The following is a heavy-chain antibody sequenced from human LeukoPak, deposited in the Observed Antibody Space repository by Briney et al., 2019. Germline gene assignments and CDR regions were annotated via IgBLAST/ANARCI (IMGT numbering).Heavy chain of an antibody. CDR1: GYSISSGYY. V-gene: IGHV4-38-2*01. J-gene: IGHJ2*01. Sequence: PSETLSLTCAVSGYSISSGYYWGWIRQPPGKGLEWIGSIYHSGSTYYNPSLKSRVTISVDTSKNQFSLKLSSVTAADTAVYYCAGYLPYWYFDLWGRGTLVTVSS. CDR2: IYHSGST. D-gene: IGHD2/OR15-2a*01. CDR3: AGYLPYWYFDL.